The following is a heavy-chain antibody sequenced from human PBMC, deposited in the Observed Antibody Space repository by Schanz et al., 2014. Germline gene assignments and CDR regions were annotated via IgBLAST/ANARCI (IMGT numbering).Heavy chain of an antibody. CDR3: AKDLGPHSSSWYSYYYYGMDV. Sequence: QVQLVESGGGVVQPGGSLRLSCAASGFTFSSYGMHWVRQAPGKGLEWVAFIRYDGSNKYYADSVKGRFTISRDNSKNTLYLQMNSLRAEDTAVYYCAKDLGPHSSSWYSYYYYGMDVWGQGTPVTVSS. J-gene: IGHJ6*02. CDR2: IRYDGSNK. V-gene: IGHV3-30*02. D-gene: IGHD6-13*01. CDR1: GFTFSSYG.